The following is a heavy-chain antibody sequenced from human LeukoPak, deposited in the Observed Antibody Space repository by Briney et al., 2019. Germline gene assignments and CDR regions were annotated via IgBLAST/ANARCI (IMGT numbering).Heavy chain of an antibody. Sequence: GGSLRLSCAGSGDSWMHWVREVPGKGLVWVSRIKTDGSSTSYADSVKGRFTISNDNAENTLYLQMNSLRAEDTAMYYCARGDGVIMNYWGQGTLVTVSS. CDR2: IKTDGSST. V-gene: IGHV3-74*01. J-gene: IGHJ4*02. CDR1: GDSW. CDR3: ARGDGVIMNY. D-gene: IGHD3-10*01.